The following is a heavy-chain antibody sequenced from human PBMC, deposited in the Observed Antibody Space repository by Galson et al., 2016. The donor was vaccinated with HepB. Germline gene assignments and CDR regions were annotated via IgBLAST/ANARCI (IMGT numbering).Heavy chain of an antibody. CDR1: GFTLSNSA. V-gene: IGHV3-7*03. CDR3: ARKGGIYSPWGY. Sequence: SLRLSCAASGFTLSNSAMSWVRQAPGKGPEWVANIKQDGNEKYYVDSVKGRFTISRDNAKNSMYLQMNSLRAEDTAVYYCARKGGIYSPWGYWGQGTLVTVSS. D-gene: IGHD3-10*01. J-gene: IGHJ4*02. CDR2: IKQDGNEK.